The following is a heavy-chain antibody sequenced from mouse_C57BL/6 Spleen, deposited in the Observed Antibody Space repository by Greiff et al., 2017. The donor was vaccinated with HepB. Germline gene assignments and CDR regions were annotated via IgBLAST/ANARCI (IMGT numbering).Heavy chain of an antibody. CDR3: ARDYDYDGERFAY. V-gene: IGHV1-81*01. Sequence: VQRVESGAELARPGASVKLSCKASGYTFTSYGISWVKQRTGQGLEWIGEIYPRSGNTYYNEKFKGKATLTADKSSSTAYMELRSLTSEDSAVYFCARDYDYDGERFAYWGQGTLVTVSA. CDR1: GYTFTSYG. D-gene: IGHD2-4*01. J-gene: IGHJ3*01. CDR2: IYPRSGNT.